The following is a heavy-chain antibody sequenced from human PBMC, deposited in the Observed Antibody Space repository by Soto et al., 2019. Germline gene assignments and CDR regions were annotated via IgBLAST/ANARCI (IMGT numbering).Heavy chain of an antibody. CDR2: ISGSGGST. V-gene: IGHV3-23*01. D-gene: IGHD3-10*01. J-gene: IGHJ4*02. Sequence: GSLRLSCAASGFTFSSYAMSWVRQAPGKGLEWVSAISGSGGSTYYADSVKGRFTTSRDNSKNTLYLQMNSLRAEDTAVYYCAKGRPMVRGVIIELYFDYWGQGTLVTVSS. CDR1: GFTFSSYA. CDR3: AKGRPMVRGVIIELYFDY.